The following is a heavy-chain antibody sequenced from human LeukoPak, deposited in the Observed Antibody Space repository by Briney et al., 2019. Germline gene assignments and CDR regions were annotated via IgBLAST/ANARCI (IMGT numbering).Heavy chain of an antibody. V-gene: IGHV3-23*01. CDR2: ISGSGGST. CDR3: AKGLVAALGV. D-gene: IGHD2-15*01. CDR1: GFTFSSYG. Sequence: GGSLRLSCAASGFTFSSYGMSSVRQAPGKGLEWVSAISGSGGSTYYADSVKGRFTISRDNSKNTLYLQMNSLRAEDTAVYYCAKGLVAALGVWGKGTTVTISS. J-gene: IGHJ6*04.